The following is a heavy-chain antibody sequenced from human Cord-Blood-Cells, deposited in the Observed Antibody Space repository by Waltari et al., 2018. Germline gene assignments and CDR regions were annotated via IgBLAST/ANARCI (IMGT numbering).Heavy chain of an antibody. V-gene: IGHV3-30-3*01. J-gene: IGHJ4*02. CDR2: ISYDGSNK. CDR1: GFTFSSYA. CDR3: ARALVPAAIDY. Sequence: QVQLVESGGGVVQPGRSLRLSCAASGFTFSSYAMHWVRQAPGKGLEWVAVISYDGSNKYYADSVKGRFTISRDNSKNTLYLQMNSLRAEDTAVYYCARALVPAAIDYWGQGTLVTVSS. D-gene: IGHD2-2*01.